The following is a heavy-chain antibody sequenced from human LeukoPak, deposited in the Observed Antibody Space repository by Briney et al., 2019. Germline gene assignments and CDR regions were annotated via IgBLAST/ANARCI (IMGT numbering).Heavy chain of an antibody. CDR3: AKETGWSPLGEDDH. V-gene: IGHV3-23*01. Sequence: GGSLRLSCAASGFIFSSYAMHWVRQAPGRGLEWVAGISGSADSSYADSVKGRFTISRDNSKNTLYLQLNSLTGEDTAVYFCAKETGWSPLGEDDHWGQGILVSVSS. CDR2: ISGSADS. J-gene: IGHJ4*02. D-gene: IGHD3-16*01. CDR1: GFIFSSYA.